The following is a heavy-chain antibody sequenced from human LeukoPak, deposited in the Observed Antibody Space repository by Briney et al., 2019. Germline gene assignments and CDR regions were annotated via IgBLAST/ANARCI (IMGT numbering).Heavy chain of an antibody. CDR3: ARDPDYNYNWFDP. Sequence: ASVKVSCKASGGTFSSYGISWVRQAPGQGLEWMGWISAYNGNTNYAQKLQGRVTMTTDTSTSTAYMELRSLRSDDTAVYYCARDPDYNYNWFDPWGQGTLVTVSS. CDR2: ISAYNGNT. J-gene: IGHJ5*02. D-gene: IGHD3-10*01. V-gene: IGHV1-18*01. CDR1: GGTFSSYG.